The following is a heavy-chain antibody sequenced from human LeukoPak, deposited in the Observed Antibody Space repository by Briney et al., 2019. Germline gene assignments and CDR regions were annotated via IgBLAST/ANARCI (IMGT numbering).Heavy chain of an antibody. J-gene: IGHJ3*02. D-gene: IGHD2-2*01. Sequence: GASVKVSCKASGYTVTSYGISWVRQAPGQGLEWMGWISAYNGNTNHAQKLQGRVTMTTDTSTSTAYMELRSLRSDDTAVYYCARVGDSGFFNQKGAFDIWGQGTMVTVSS. V-gene: IGHV1-18*01. CDR2: ISAYNGNT. CDR3: ARVGDSGFFNQKGAFDI. CDR1: GYTVTSYG.